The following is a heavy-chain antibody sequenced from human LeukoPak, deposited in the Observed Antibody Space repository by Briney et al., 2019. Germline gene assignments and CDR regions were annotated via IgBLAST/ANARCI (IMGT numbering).Heavy chain of an antibody. CDR2: FYYSGST. CDR1: GGSISSSSYY. D-gene: IGHD3-22*01. J-gene: IGHJ3*02. CDR3: ARDRYYYDSRFAFDI. Sequence: PSETLSLTCTVSGGSISSSSYYWGWIRQPPGKGLEWIGSFYYSGSTYYNPSLKSRVTISVDTSKNQFSLKLSSVTAADTAVYYCARDRYYYDSRFAFDIWGQGTMVTVSS. V-gene: IGHV4-39*07.